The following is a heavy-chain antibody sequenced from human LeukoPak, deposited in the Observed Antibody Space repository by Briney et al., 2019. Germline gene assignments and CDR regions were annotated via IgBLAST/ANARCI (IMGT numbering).Heavy chain of an antibody. CDR3: ARGMASVDY. V-gene: IGHV1-46*02. Sequence: ASVKVSCKASGGTFNSYTITWVRQAPGQGLEWMGIINPSGGSTSYAQKFQGRVTMTRDTSTSTVYMELSSLRSEDTAVYYCARGMASVDYWGQGTLVTVSS. J-gene: IGHJ4*02. CDR1: GGTFNSYT. CDR2: INPSGGST. D-gene: IGHD5-24*01.